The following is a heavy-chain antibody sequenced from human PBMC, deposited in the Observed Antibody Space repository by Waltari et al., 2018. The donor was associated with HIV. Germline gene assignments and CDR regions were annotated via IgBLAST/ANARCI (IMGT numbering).Heavy chain of an antibody. CDR1: GGSISSYY. J-gene: IGHJ6*02. CDR3: ARDYYDSSGSSYGMDV. D-gene: IGHD3-22*01. V-gene: IGHV4-59*01. Sequence: QVQLQESGPGLVKPSETLSLTCTVSGGSISSYYWSWMRQPPGKGLEWIGYIYYRGSTNYNPSLKSRVTISVDTSKNQFSLKLSSVTAADTAVYYCARDYYDSSGSSYGMDVWGQGTTVTVSS. CDR2: IYYRGST.